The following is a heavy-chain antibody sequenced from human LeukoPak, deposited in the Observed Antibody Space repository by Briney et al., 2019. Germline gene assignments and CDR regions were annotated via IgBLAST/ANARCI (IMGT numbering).Heavy chain of an antibody. CDR2: IYYSGST. J-gene: IGHJ3*02. Sequence: VKPSETLSLTCTVSGGSISSSSYYWGWIRQPPGKGLEWIGSIYYSGSTYYNPSLKSRVTISVDTSKNQFSLKLSSVTAADTAVYYCARWYYDFWSGPKKHDAFDIWGQGTMVTVSS. D-gene: IGHD3-3*01. CDR3: ARWYYDFWSGPKKHDAFDI. V-gene: IGHV4-39*01. CDR1: GGSISSSSYY.